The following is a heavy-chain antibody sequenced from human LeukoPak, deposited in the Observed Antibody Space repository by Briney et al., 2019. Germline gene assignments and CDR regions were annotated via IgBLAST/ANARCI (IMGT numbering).Heavy chain of an antibody. CDR3: ARAGGFGELLVGY. D-gene: IGHD3-10*01. V-gene: IGHV4-59*01. CDR1: GGSISSYY. CDR2: IYYSGST. J-gene: IGHJ4*02. Sequence: PSETLSLTCTVSGGSISSYYWSWIRQPPGKGLEWIGYIYYSGSTNYNPSLKSRVTISVDTSKNQFSLKLSSVTAADTAVYYCARAGGFGELLVGYWGQGALVTVSS.